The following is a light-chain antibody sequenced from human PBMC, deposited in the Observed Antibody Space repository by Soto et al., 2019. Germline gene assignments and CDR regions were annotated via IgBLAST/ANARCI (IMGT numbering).Light chain of an antibody. CDR2: SAS. CDR1: QGIGNS. Sequence: IQMTQSPSSLSASVGDRVIITCRASQGIGNSLAWYQQKAGRVPKLLMHSASTLLSGVPSRFSGSGSGTDFTLTISSLQPEDVATYYXQKYDSAPWTFGQGTKVEIK. J-gene: IGKJ1*01. CDR3: QKYDSAPWT. V-gene: IGKV1-27*01.